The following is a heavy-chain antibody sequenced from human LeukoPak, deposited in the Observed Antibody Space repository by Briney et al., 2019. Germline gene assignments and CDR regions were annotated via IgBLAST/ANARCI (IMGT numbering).Heavy chain of an antibody. V-gene: IGHV3-23*01. D-gene: IGHD3-22*01. CDR1: GFTFINYA. J-gene: IGHJ4*02. CDR3: AKRDYYDSNGYFFPYYFDN. Sequence: PGGSLRLSCAASGFTFINYAMSWVRQAPGKGLEWVSGISGSGGRTYYAGSVRGRFTISRDNSRNRLYLQMNSLRAEDTALYYCAKRDYYDSNGYFFPYYFDNWGQGTLVAVSS. CDR2: ISGSGGRT.